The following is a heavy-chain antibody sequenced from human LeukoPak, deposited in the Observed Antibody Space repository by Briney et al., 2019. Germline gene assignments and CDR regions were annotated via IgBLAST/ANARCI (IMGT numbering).Heavy chain of an antibody. V-gene: IGHV4-34*01. D-gene: IGHD4-11*01. J-gene: IGHJ5*02. CDR1: GGSFSGYY. Sequence: PSETLSLTCAVYGGSFSGYYWSWIRQPPGKGLEWIGEINHSGSTNYNPSLKSRVTISVDTSKNQFSLKVSSVTAADTAVYYCARRDDYSNYCDYHWSQGILVTVSS. CDR2: INHSGST. CDR3: ARRDDYSNYCDYH.